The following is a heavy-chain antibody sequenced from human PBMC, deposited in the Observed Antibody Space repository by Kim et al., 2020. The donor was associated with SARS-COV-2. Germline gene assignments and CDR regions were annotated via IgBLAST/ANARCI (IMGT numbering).Heavy chain of an antibody. J-gene: IGHJ3*02. CDR3: ASRSSGYYSDAFDI. CDR2: IIPILGIA. D-gene: IGHD3-22*01. CDR1: GGTFSSYA. V-gene: IGHV1-69*04. Sequence: SVKVSCKASGGTFSSYAISWVRQAPGQGLEWMGRIIPILGIANYAQKFQGRVTITADKSTSTAYMELSSLRSEDTAVYYCASRSSGYYSDAFDIWGQGTMVTVSS.